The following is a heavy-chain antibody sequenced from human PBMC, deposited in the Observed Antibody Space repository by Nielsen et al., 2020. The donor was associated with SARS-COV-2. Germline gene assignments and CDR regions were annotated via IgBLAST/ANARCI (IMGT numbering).Heavy chain of an antibody. CDR3: VRHRDRYGDFNY. V-gene: IGHV3-7*01. CDR2: IKQDGSEK. Sequence: GESLKISCAASGFTFSSYWMNWVRQAPGKGLEWVANIKQDGSEKYYGDSVKGRFTISRDNAENSLYLQMNSLRAEDTAVYYCVRHRDRYGDFNYWGQGTLVTVSS. CDR1: GFTFSSYW. D-gene: IGHD4/OR15-4a*01. J-gene: IGHJ4*02.